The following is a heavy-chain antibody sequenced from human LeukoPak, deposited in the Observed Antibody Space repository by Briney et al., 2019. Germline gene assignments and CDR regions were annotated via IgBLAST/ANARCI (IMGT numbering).Heavy chain of an antibody. D-gene: IGHD4-23*01. Sequence: GGPLRLSCAASGFTFSSYGMHWVRQAPGKGLEWVAVIWYDGSNKYYADSVKGRFTISRDNSKNTLYLQMNSLRAEDTAVYYCARSTVAKGPYYFDYWGQGTLVTVSS. CDR3: ARSTVAKGPYYFDY. V-gene: IGHV3-33*01. J-gene: IGHJ4*02. CDR1: GFTFSSYG. CDR2: IWYDGSNK.